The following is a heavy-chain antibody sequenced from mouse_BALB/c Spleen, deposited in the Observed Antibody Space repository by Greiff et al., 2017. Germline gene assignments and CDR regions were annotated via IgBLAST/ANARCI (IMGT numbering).Heavy chain of an antibody. CDR3: ARDVDGRGYLDV. V-gene: IGHV3-6*02. CDR2: ISYDGSN. D-gene: IGHD1-1*01. CDR1: GYSITSGYY. J-gene: IGHJ1*01. Sequence: EVQRVESGPGLVKPSQSLSLTCSVTGYSITSGYYWNWIRQFPGNKLEWMGYISYDGSNNYNPSLKNRISITRDTSKNQFFLKLNSVTTEDTATYYCARDVDGRGYLDVWGAGTTVTVSS.